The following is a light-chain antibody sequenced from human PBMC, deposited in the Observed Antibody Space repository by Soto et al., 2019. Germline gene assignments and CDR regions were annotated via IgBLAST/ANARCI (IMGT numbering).Light chain of an antibody. J-gene: IGLJ1*01. Sequence: VLTQPPSVSAPPGQKVTISCCGSSSNIGGNSVYWYQQLLGTAPTLLIHDENKPPSPIPDRFSGSKCGWSAIVGMTGFRIGDEADYYCGSWDSSMSASVFGTGTKATVL. V-gene: IGLV1-51*01. CDR2: DEN. CDR1: SSNIGGNS. CDR3: GSWDSSMSASV.